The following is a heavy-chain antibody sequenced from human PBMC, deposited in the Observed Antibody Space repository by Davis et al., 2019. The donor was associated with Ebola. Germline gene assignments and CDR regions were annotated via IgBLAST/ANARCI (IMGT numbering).Heavy chain of an antibody. D-gene: IGHD2-2*01. CDR2: IYNSGST. V-gene: IGHV4-59*12. CDR3: ARDYCSSTSCYGGLYYFDY. J-gene: IGHJ4*02. Sequence: SETLSLTCTVSGGSISSYYWSWIRQPPEKGLEWIGYIYNSGSTNYNPSLKSRVTISLDTSKNQFSLKLSSVTAADTAVYYCARDYCSSTSCYGGLYYFDYWGQGTLVTVSS. CDR1: GGSISSYY.